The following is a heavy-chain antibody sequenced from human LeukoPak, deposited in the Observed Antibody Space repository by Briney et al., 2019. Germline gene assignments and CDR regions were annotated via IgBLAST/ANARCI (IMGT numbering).Heavy chain of an antibody. J-gene: IGHJ4*02. CDR1: GFTFSSYG. CDR3: ARDQGITMIVVADY. Sequence: PGRSLRLSCAASGFTFSSYGMHWVRQAPGKGLEWVAVISYDGSNKYYADSVKGRFTISRDNSKNTLYLQMNSLRAEDTAVYYCARDQGITMIVVADYWGQGTLVTVSS. D-gene: IGHD3-22*01. CDR2: ISYDGSNK. V-gene: IGHV3-30*03.